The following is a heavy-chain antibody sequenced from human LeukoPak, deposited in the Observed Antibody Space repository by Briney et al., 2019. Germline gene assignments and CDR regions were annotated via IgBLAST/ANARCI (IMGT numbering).Heavy chain of an antibody. D-gene: IGHD5-24*01. J-gene: IGHJ5*01. Sequence: ASVKVSCKASGHTFTNYYMHWVRQAPGQGLEWMGMISPSGDRTTYAQRFQGRVTMTRDTSTSTLYMDLGSLRSDDTAVFYCARGDGYNWFAYWGQGTLVTVSS. CDR2: ISPSGDRT. CDR1: GHTFTNYY. CDR3: ARGDGYNWFAY. V-gene: IGHV1-46*01.